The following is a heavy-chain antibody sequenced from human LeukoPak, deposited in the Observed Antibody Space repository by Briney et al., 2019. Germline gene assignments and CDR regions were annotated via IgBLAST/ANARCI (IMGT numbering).Heavy chain of an antibody. Sequence: ASVKVSCKASGGTFSSYAISWVRQAPGQGLEWMGRIIPIFGTANYAQKFQGRVTITTDESTSTAYMELSSLRSEDTAVYYCARTPSSGWYHGEEFDYWGQGTLVTASS. V-gene: IGHV1-69*05. D-gene: IGHD6-19*01. CDR2: IIPIFGTA. J-gene: IGHJ4*02. CDR1: GGTFSSYA. CDR3: ARTPSSGWYHGEEFDY.